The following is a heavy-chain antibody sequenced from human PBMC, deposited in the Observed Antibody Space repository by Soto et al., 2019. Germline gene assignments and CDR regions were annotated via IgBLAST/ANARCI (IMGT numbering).Heavy chain of an antibody. V-gene: IGHV4-59*08. J-gene: IGHJ4*02. Sequence: SETLSLTCGVSGGSISTYYWSWVRQPPGKGLEWLAYTAYSGNTDYNPSLRGRVTVSVDPSKNQFSLKMNSVTAADTAVYYCARMTEYYDSTLGFWGQGTLVTVSS. D-gene: IGHD3-22*01. CDR1: GGSISTYY. CDR2: TAYSGNT. CDR3: ARMTEYYDSTLGF.